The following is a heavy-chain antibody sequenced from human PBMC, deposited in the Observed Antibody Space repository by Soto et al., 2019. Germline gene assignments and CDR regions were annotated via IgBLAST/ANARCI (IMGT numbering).Heavy chain of an antibody. CDR1: GYTFTSYD. CDR2: MNPNSGNT. Sequence: QVQLVQSGAEVKKPGASVKVSCKASGYTFTSYDIIWVRQATGQGLEWMGWMNPNSGNTGYAQKIQGRVTMNRNTSLGTIYMKLSSLRSEDTDMYYSTRRCPYYYDSSGSEYRGQVSQITVS. V-gene: IGHV1-8*01. J-gene: IGHJ4*02. CDR3: TRRCPYYYDSSGSEY. D-gene: IGHD3-22*01.